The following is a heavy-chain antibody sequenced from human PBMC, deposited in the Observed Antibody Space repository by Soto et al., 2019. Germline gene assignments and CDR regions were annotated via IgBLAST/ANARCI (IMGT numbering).Heavy chain of an antibody. V-gene: IGHV3-48*02. J-gene: IGHJ4*03. Sequence: PGGSLILSCAASGFTFSSHSMNWVRQAPGTGLEWVSYISSSSSTIYYADSVKGRFTISRDNAKNSLYLQMNSLRDEDTAVYYCARYLIVSSRYYDLCSCYPYFYYWGRGT. CDR1: GFTFSSHS. D-gene: IGHD3-3*01. CDR2: ISSSSSTI. CDR3: ARYLIVSSRYYDLCSCYPYFYY.